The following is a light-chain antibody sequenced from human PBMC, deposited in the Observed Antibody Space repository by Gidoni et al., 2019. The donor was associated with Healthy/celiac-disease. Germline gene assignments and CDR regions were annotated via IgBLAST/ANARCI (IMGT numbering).Light chain of an antibody. CDR3: MQALQTRGFT. CDR2: LGS. J-gene: IGKJ3*01. Sequence: DIVMTQSPLSLPVTPGEPASISCRSSQSILHSNGYNYLDWYLQKPGQSPQLLIYLGSNRASGVPDRFSGSGSGTDFTLKISRVEAEDVGVYYCMQALQTRGFTFGPGTKVDIK. V-gene: IGKV2-28*01. CDR1: QSILHSNGYNY.